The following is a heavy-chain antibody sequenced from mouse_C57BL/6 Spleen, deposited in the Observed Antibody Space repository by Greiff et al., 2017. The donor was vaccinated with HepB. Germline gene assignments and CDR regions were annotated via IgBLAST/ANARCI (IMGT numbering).Heavy chain of an antibody. CDR3: ARGGTTVAYYAMDY. D-gene: IGHD1-1*01. V-gene: IGHV5-4*03. J-gene: IGHJ4*01. Sequence: EVMLVESGGGLVKPGGSLKLSCAASGFTFSSYAMSWVRQTPEKRLEWVATISDGGSYTYYPDNVKGRFTISRDNAKNNLYLQMSQLKSEDTAMYYCARGGTTVAYYAMDYWGQGTSVTVSS. CDR1: GFTFSSYA. CDR2: ISDGGSYT.